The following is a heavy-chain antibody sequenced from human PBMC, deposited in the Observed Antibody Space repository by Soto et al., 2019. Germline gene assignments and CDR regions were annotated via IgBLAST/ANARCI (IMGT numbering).Heavy chain of an antibody. J-gene: IGHJ4*02. D-gene: IGHD5-12*01. CDR2: MFTDVSTT. CDR1: GFSFNGFW. CDR3: VRGNTGYGNFDS. Sequence: PGGSLRLSCAASGFSFNGFWMHWVRQAPGKGLVWVSRMFTDVSTTYYADSVKGRFTISRDNAKSTLYLQMNSLRDEDTAVYYCVRGNTGYGNFDSWGQGTLVTVSS. V-gene: IGHV3-74*01.